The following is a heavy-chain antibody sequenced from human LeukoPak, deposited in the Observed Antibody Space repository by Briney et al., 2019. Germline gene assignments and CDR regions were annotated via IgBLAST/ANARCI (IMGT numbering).Heavy chain of an antibody. CDR2: IYYSGST. CDR1: GGSISSSRYY. J-gene: IGHJ3*02. D-gene: IGHD6-19*01. CDR3: ARDYSSGWYPPLPRAFDI. V-gene: IGHV4-39*07. Sequence: PSETLSLTCTVSGGSISSSRYYWGWIRQPPGKGLEWIGSIYYSGSTYYNPSLKSRVTISVDTSKNQFSLKLSSVTAADTAVYYCARDYSSGWYPPLPRAFDIWGQGTMVTVSS.